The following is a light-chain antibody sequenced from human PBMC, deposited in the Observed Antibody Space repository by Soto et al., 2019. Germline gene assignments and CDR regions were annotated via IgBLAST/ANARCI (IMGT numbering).Light chain of an antibody. CDR1: QGISSY. CDR2: DAS. V-gene: IGKV1-13*02. J-gene: IGKJ1*01. Sequence: AIQLTQSPSSVSASVGATVNSXXRASQGISSYLAWYQQKPGKAPNLXIYDASSLESGVPSRFSGSGSGTEFTLTISSLQPDDFATYYCQQYNSYSWTFGQGTKVDIK. CDR3: QQYNSYSWT.